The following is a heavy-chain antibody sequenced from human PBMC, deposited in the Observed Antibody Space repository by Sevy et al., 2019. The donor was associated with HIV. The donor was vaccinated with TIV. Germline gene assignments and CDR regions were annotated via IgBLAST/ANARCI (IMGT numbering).Heavy chain of an antibody. J-gene: IGHJ4*02. CDR3: ARGGISGYFFDH. CDR1: GGSFSDSY. CDR2: INYSGGT. Sequence: SETLSLTCAVFGGSFSDSYWTWIRQSPGKELEWIGEINYSGGTNYNALLRSRVTIDTSKNQFSLSLRSATAADTAIYYCARGGISGYFFDHWGQGTLVTVSS. V-gene: IGHV4-34*01. D-gene: IGHD6-13*01.